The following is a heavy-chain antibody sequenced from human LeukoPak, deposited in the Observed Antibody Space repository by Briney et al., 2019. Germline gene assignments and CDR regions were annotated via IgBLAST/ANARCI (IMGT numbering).Heavy chain of an antibody. J-gene: IGHJ4*02. V-gene: IGHV4-59*01. CDR1: GGSISSYY. D-gene: IGHD3-22*01. Sequence: SETLSLTCTVSGGSISSYYWSWIRQPPGKGLEWIGDVSYSGNTKYNHTLKSRATISADTSKNQFSLILTFVTAADTAVYYCAREARGSNGYYYNFWGEGTLVTVSS. CDR3: AREARGSNGYYYNF. CDR2: VSYSGNT.